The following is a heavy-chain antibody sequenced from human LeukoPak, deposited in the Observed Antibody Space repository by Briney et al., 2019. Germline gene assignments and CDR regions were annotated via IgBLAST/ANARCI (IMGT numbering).Heavy chain of an antibody. J-gene: IGHJ4*02. Sequence: QPGGSLRLSCAASGFTFSSYEMNWVRQAPGKGLEWVSYISSSGSTIYHADSVKGRFTISRDNAKNSLYLQMNSLRAEDTAVYYCASCRVYGDPFDYWGQGTLVTVSS. D-gene: IGHD4-17*01. V-gene: IGHV3-48*03. CDR3: ASCRVYGDPFDY. CDR1: GFTFSSYE. CDR2: ISSSGSTI.